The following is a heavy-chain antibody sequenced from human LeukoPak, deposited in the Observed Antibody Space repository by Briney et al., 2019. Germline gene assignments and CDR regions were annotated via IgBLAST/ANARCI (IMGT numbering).Heavy chain of an antibody. V-gene: IGHV4-34*01. J-gene: IGHJ4*02. Sequence: SETLSLTCAVYGGSFSGYYWSWIRQPPGKGLEWIGEINHSGSTNYNPSLKSRVTISVDTSKNQFSLKLSSVTAADTAVYYCARNTYDILTGYYPEFFDYWGQGTLVTVSS. CDR2: INHSGST. CDR3: ARNTYDILTGYYPEFFDY. D-gene: IGHD3-9*01. CDR1: GGSFSGYY.